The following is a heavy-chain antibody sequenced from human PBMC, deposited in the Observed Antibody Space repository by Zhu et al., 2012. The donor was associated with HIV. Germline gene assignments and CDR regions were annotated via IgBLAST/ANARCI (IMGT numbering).Heavy chain of an antibody. V-gene: IGHV4-30-4*08. CDR2: IYYSGST. D-gene: IGHD6-13*01. CDR1: GGSISSSDYY. J-gene: IGHJ6*03. CDR3: ASTTISPAGRHYYYYIDV. Sequence: QVQLQESGPGLVKPSQTLSLTCTMSGGSISSSDYYWSWIRQPPGKGLEWIGYIYYSGSTYYNPSLKSRVTISVDTSKNQFSLNLNSVTAADTAVYYCASTTISPAGRHYYYYIDVWGKGPRSPSP.